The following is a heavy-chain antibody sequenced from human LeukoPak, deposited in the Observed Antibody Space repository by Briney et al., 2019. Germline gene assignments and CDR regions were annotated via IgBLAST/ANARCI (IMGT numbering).Heavy chain of an antibody. Sequence: SETLSLTCTVAGGSTSSYYCGWIRQPPGKGLEWIGYIYYSGSTNYNPSLKSRVTISVDTSKNQFSLKLSSVTAADTAVYYCARGGIVAAVDYWGQGTLVTVSS. D-gene: IGHD6-25*01. V-gene: IGHV4-59*12. CDR1: GGSTSSYY. CDR3: ARGGIVAAVDY. CDR2: IYYSGST. J-gene: IGHJ4*02.